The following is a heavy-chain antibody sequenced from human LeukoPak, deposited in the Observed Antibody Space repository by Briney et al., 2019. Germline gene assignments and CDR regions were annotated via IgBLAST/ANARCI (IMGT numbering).Heavy chain of an antibody. V-gene: IGHV3-21*01. CDR1: GFTFSSYG. Sequence: PGGSLRLSCAASGFTFSSYGMNWVRQAPGKGLEWVSSISSSSSYIYYADSVKGRFTISIDNAKNSLYLQMNSLRAEDTAVYYCARAANVVTALYYFDYWGQGTLVTVSS. CDR2: ISSSSSYI. D-gene: IGHD2-21*02. CDR3: ARAANVVTALYYFDY. J-gene: IGHJ4*02.